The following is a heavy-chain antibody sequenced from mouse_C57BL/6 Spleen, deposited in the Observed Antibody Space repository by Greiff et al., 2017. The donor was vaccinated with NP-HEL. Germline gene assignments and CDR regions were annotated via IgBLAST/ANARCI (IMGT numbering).Heavy chain of an antibody. CDR1: GYAFSSYW. CDR2: IYPGDGDT. J-gene: IGHJ2*01. CDR3: ARYGKLLRYPFDY. Sequence: VQLQQSGAELVKPGASVKISCKASGYAFSSYWMNWVKQRPGKGLEWIGQIYPGDGDTNYNGKFKGKATLTADKSSSTAYMQLSSLTSEDSAVYFCARYGKLLRYPFDYWGQGTTLTVSS. D-gene: IGHD1-1*01. V-gene: IGHV1-80*01.